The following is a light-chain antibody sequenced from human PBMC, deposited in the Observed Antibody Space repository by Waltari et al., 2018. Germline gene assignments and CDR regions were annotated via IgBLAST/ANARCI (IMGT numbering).Light chain of an antibody. CDR3: QSCDGDTPYVV. Sequence: QAPGSSPTVVILWDKRRPSGVRGRFSGSIDMSSNSASLTISGLRPEDEADYDCQSCDGDTPYVVFGGGTKLTVL. CDR2: WDK. J-gene: IGLJ2*01. V-gene: IGLV6-57*01.